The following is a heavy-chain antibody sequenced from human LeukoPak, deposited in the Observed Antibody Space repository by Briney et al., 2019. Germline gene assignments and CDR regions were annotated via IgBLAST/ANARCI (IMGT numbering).Heavy chain of an antibody. D-gene: IGHD3-10*01. V-gene: IGHV3-74*01. Sequence: HSGGSLRLSCATSGLTFGIYWMHWVRHAPGKGLEWVSHINSDGGAATYADSVKGRFTVSRDNAKNTLYLQMNSLSADDTAVYYCVRDLNYGSGSYYGYFDYWGQGALVTVSS. CDR1: GLTFGIYW. J-gene: IGHJ4*02. CDR3: VRDLNYGSGSYYGYFDY. CDR2: INSDGGAA.